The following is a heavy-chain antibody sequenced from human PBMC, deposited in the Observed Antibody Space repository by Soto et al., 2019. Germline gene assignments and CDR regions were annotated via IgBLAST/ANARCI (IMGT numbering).Heavy chain of an antibody. CDR1: GYTFTRYY. D-gene: IGHD3-10*02. CDR3: ARGPGGCSGQQWGAFDI. Sequence: QVQLVQSGAEVKKPGASVKVSCKASGYTFTRYYMHWVRQAPGQGLEWMGWINPNSGGTNYAQKFQGWVTMTRDTSISTAYMEVSRLRSDDTAVYYCARGPGGCSGQQWGAFDIWGQGAMVTVSS. V-gene: IGHV1-2*04. CDR2: INPNSGGT. J-gene: IGHJ3*02.